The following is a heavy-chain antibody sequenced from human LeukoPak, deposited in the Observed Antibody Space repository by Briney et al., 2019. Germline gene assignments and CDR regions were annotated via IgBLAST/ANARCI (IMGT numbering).Heavy chain of an antibody. J-gene: IGHJ4*02. V-gene: IGHV4-34*01. CDR3: ARAGGYSYGCDY. Sequence: SETLSLTCAVYGGSFSGYYWSWIRQPPGKGLEWIGEINHSGSTNYNPSLKSRVTISVDTSKNQFSPKLSSVTAADTAVYYCARAGGYSYGCDYWGQGTLVTVSS. CDR1: GGSFSGYY. CDR2: INHSGST. D-gene: IGHD5-18*01.